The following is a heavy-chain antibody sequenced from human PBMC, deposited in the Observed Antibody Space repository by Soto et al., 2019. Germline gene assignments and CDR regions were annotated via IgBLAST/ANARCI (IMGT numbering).Heavy chain of an antibody. Sequence: ASVKVSCKASGGTFSSYAISWVRQAPGQGLEWMGGIIPIFGTANYAQKFQGRVTITADESTSTAYMELSSLRSEDTAVYYCAGYGETEIAAAGTYWGQGTLVTVSS. J-gene: IGHJ4*02. CDR1: GGTFSSYA. CDR3: AGYGETEIAAAGTY. D-gene: IGHD6-13*01. V-gene: IGHV1-69*13. CDR2: IIPIFGTA.